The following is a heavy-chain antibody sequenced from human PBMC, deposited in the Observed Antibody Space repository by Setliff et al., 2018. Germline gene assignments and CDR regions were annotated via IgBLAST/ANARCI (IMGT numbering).Heavy chain of an antibody. CDR3: ARVALVVVIRNAFDI. V-gene: IGHV4-59*12. D-gene: IGHD2-21*01. CDR2: IYYSGST. CDR1: GGTISSYY. J-gene: IGHJ3*02. Sequence: PSETLSLTCTVSGGTISSYYWSWIRQPPGKRLEWIGYIYYSGSTNYNPSLESRVTISVDTSKNQFSLKLSSVTAADTAVYYCARVALVVVIRNAFDIWGQGTMVTVS.